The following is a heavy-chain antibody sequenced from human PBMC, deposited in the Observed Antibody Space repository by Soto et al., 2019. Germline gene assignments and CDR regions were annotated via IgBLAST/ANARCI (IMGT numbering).Heavy chain of an antibody. D-gene: IGHD2-21*02. Sequence: GAAVKVSCKVSGYTLSGLNLHWVRQAPGQGLEWLGGFDPAKDETLYAHKVQGRITVTEDKSTVTAYMELSSLTFEDTAVYYCATGDQLSAEVTGISFSFWGQGTRVTVSS. CDR2: FDPAKDET. V-gene: IGHV1-24*01. CDR1: GYTLSGLN. CDR3: ATGDQLSAEVTGISFSF. J-gene: IGHJ4*02.